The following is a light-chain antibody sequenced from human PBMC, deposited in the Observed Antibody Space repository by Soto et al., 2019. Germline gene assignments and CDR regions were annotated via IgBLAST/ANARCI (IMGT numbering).Light chain of an antibody. CDR3: QQYKTYPWT. J-gene: IGKJ1*01. CDR1: QSISNW. V-gene: IGKV1-5*03. Sequence: DIQMTQSPSTLSASVGDTVTITCRASQSISNWLAWYQQRPGKAPNLLIYRASSLEGGVTSGFSGSGSGTDFTLTISSLQPDDFATYYCQQYKTYPWTFGQGPRV. CDR2: RAS.